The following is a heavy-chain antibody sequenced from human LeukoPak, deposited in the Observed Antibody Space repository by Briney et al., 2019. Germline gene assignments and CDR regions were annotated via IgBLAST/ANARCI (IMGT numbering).Heavy chain of an antibody. CDR3: ARDRRYSSSWYREFDY. D-gene: IGHD6-13*01. CDR2: ISSSSSYI. J-gene: IGHJ4*02. V-gene: IGHV3-21*01. CDR1: GFTFSSYS. Sequence: GGSLRLPCAASGFTFSSYSMNWVRQAPGKGLEWVSSISSSSSYIYYADSVKGRFTISRDNAKNSLYLQMSSLRAEDTAVYYCARDRRYSSSWYREFDYWGQGTLVTVSS.